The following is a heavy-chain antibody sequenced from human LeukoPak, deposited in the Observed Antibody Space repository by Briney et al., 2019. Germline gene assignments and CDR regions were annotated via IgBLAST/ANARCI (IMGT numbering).Heavy chain of an antibody. V-gene: IGHV4-34*01. D-gene: IGHD1-14*01. Sequence: SETLSLTCAVYGGSFSGYYWSWIRQPPGKRLEWIGEINQSGGANYNPSLGSRVSILVDTSKNQFSLKLSSMTAADTAVYYCARRGRGITYYFDYWGQGTLVTVSS. J-gene: IGHJ4*02. CDR1: GGSFSGYY. CDR2: INQSGGA. CDR3: ARRGRGITYYFDY.